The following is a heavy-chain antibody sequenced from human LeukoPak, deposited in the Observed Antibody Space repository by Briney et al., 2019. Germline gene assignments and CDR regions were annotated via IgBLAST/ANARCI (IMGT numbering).Heavy chain of an antibody. CDR1: GYTFTGYY. J-gene: IGHJ4*02. V-gene: IGHV1-2*02. D-gene: IGHD3-22*01. CDR2: INPNSGGT. Sequence: ASVKVSCKPSGYTFTGYYMHWVHQAPGQGLEWMGWINPNSGGTNYAQKFQGRVTMTRDTSISTAYMELSRLRSDDTAVYYCARNYYDSSGYYYWGQGTLVTVSS. CDR3: ARNYYDSSGYYY.